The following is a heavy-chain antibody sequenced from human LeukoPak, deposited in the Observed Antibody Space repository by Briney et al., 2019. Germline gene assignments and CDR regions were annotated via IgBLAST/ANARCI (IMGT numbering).Heavy chain of an antibody. CDR1: GFTFSNYG. CDR3: AKVRVGTAHFDY. D-gene: IGHD2-15*01. CDR2: ISHDGSNN. Sequence: GGSLRLSCAASGFTFSNYGMHWVRQAPGKGLEWVVVISHDGSNNNYADSVKGRFTISRDDSKNTLYLQMNSLRPEDTAVYYCAKVRVGTAHFDYWGQGTLVTVSS. J-gene: IGHJ4*02. V-gene: IGHV3-30*18.